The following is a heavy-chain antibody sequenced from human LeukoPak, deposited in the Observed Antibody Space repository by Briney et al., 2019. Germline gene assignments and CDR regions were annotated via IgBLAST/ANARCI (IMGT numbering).Heavy chain of an antibody. CDR2: IIPILGIA. CDR3: ARVAAARPRWFDP. Sequence: ASVKVSCKASGGTFSSYAISWVRQAPGQGLEWMGRIIPILGIANYAQKFQGRVTITADKSTSTAYMELSSLRSEDTAVYYCARVAAARPRWFDPWGQGTLVTLSS. D-gene: IGHD6-6*01. V-gene: IGHV1-69*04. J-gene: IGHJ5*02. CDR1: GGTFSSYA.